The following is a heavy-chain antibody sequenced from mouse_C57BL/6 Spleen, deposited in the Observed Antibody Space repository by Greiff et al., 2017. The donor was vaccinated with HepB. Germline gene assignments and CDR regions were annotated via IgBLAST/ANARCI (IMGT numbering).Heavy chain of an antibody. CDR2: IYPGRGST. V-gene: IGHV1-55*01. J-gene: IGHJ2*01. CDR3: AKRSDYERY. D-gene: IGHD2-4*01. CDR1: GYTFTSYW. Sequence: QVQLKQPGAELVKPGASVKMCCKASGYTFTSYWITWVKHRPGQGLEWIGDIYPGRGSTNNNEKFKSKATLTVDTSSSTAYMQLSSLTSEYSAVYYCAKRSDYERYWGQVTTLTVSS.